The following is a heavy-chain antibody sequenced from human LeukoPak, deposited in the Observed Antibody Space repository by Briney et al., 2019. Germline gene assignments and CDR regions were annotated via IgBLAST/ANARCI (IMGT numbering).Heavy chain of an antibody. CDR2: ISGSGGST. D-gene: IGHD2-2*01. CDR1: GFTFSSYA. V-gene: IGHV3-23*01. Sequence: GGSLRLSCAASGFTFSSYAMSWVRQAPGKGLEWVSAISGSGGSTYYADSVKGRFTISRDNSKNTLYLQMNSLRAEDTAVYYCASDIVVVPAAKTFDYWGQGTLVTVSS. CDR3: ASDIVVVPAAKTFDY. J-gene: IGHJ4*02.